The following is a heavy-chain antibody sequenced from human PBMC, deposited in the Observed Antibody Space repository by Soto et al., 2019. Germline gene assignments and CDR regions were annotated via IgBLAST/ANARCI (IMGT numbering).Heavy chain of an antibody. CDR3: TTDRTSRTGPTIFGVVINLWDFDY. D-gene: IGHD3-3*01. J-gene: IGHJ4*02. Sequence: PGGSLRLSCAASGFTFSNAWMNCVRQAPGKGLEWVGRIKSKTDRGTTDYAAPEKDRFTNSRDDSKNTLYLQMSSLKTEDTVVYYCTTDRTSRTGPTIFGVVINLWDFDYWGQGTLVTVSS. CDR2: IKSKTDRGTT. CDR1: GFTFSNAW. V-gene: IGHV3-15*07.